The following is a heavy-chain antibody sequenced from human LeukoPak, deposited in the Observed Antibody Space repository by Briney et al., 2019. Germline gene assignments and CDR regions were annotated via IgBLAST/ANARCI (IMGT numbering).Heavy chain of an antibody. V-gene: IGHV3-33*01. CDR1: GFTFSSYG. Sequence: GRSLRLSCAASGFTFSSYGMHWVRQAPGKGLEWVAVIWYDGSNKYYANSVKGRFTISRDNSKNTLYLQMNSLRAEDTAVYYCARGPEYSSSWLFDYWGQGTLVTVSS. CDR2: IWYDGSNK. D-gene: IGHD6-13*01. J-gene: IGHJ4*02. CDR3: ARGPEYSSSWLFDY.